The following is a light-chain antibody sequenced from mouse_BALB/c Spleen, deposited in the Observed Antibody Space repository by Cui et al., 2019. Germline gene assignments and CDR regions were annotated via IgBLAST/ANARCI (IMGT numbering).Light chain of an antibody. CDR1: SSVSY. CDR3: QQRSSYPLT. V-gene: IGKV4-57*01. Sequence: QFVLNQSPAIMSASPGEKVTITCSASSSVSYMHWFQQKPGTSPKLWIYSTSNLASGVPARFSGSGSGTSYSLTISRMEAEDAATYYCQQRSSYPLTFGAGTKLELK. CDR2: STS. J-gene: IGKJ5*01.